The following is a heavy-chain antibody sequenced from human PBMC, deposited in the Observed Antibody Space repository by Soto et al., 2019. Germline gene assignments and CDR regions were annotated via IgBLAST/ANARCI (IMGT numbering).Heavy chain of an antibody. V-gene: IGHV3-33*01. CDR2: IWYDGSNK. CDR3: AREDSSSSLYHYYGMDV. D-gene: IGHD6-6*01. Sequence: GGSLRLSCAASGFTFSSYGMHWVRQAPGKGLEWVAVIWYDGSNKYYADSVKGRFTISRDNSKNTLYLQMNSLRAEDTAVYYCAREDSSSSLYHYYGMDVWGQGTTVTVSS. J-gene: IGHJ6*02. CDR1: GFTFSSYG.